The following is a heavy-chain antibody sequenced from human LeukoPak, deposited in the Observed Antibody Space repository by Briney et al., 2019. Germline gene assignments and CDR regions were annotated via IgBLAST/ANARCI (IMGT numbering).Heavy chain of an antibody. D-gene: IGHD2-15*01. J-gene: IGHJ4*02. CDR2: ISGTGTSP. CDR3: AKDIVVVVAATMFDY. CDR1: GFTFSSYG. Sequence: GGSLRLSCAASGFTFSSYGMNWVRQAPGKGLEWVSTISGTGTSPYYADSVKGRFTISRDNSKNTLYLQMNSLRAEDTAVYYCAKDIVVVVAATMFDYWGQGTLVTVSS. V-gene: IGHV3-23*01.